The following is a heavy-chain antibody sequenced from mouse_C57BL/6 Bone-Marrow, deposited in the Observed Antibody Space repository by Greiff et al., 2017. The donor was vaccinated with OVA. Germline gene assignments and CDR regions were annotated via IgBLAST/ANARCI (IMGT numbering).Heavy chain of an antibody. CDR3: ASLYYYYDHFDY. V-gene: IGHV7-3*01. J-gene: IGHJ2*01. CDR2: IRNKANGYTT. D-gene: IGHD2-4*01. Sequence: EVHLVESGGGLVQPGGSLSLSCAASGFTFTDYYMSWVRQPPGKALEWLGFIRNKANGYTTEYSASVKGRFTISRANSQSILYLQMNALRAEDSATYYCASLYYYYDHFDYWGQGTTLTVSS. CDR1: GFTFTDYY.